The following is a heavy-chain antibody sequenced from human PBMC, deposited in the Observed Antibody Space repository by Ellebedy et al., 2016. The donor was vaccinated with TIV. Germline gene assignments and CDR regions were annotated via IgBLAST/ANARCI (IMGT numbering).Heavy chain of an antibody. CDR3: ARRYYDFWSGANWFNP. CDR2: INHSGST. D-gene: IGHD3-3*01. CDR1: GGSFSGYY. J-gene: IGHJ5*02. V-gene: IGHV4-34*01. Sequence: SETLSLXXAVYGGSFSGYYWSWIRQPPGKGLEWIGEINHSGSTNYNPSLKSRVTISVDTSKNQFSLKLSSVTAADTAVYYCARRYYDFWSGANWFNPWGQGTLVTVSS.